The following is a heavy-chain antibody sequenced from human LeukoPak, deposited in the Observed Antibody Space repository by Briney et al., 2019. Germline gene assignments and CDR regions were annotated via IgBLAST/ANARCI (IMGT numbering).Heavy chain of an antibody. Sequence: PGGSLRLSCAASGFTFSSYWMSWVRQAPGKGLERVANIKQDGSEKYYVDSVKGRFTIFRDNAKNSLYLQMNSLRAEDTAVYYCARDPGSDYGDYYFDYWGQGTLVTVSS. V-gene: IGHV3-7*01. CDR3: ARDPGSDYGDYYFDY. CDR1: GFTFSSYW. J-gene: IGHJ4*02. D-gene: IGHD4-17*01. CDR2: IKQDGSEK.